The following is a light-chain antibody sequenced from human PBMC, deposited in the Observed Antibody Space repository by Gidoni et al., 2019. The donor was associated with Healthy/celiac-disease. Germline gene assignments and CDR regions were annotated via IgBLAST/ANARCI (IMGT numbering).Light chain of an antibody. CDR1: QSVLYSSNNKNY. V-gene: IGKV4-1*01. J-gene: IGKJ3*01. Sequence: DIVMTQSPDSLAVSLGERATINCKSSQSVLYSSNNKNYLAWYQQKPGQPPKLLIYWASTRESGVPDRFSGSGSGTDFTLTISSLQAEDVAVYYCQQYYSTPLVTFXPXTKVDIK. CDR2: WAS. CDR3: QQYYSTPLVT.